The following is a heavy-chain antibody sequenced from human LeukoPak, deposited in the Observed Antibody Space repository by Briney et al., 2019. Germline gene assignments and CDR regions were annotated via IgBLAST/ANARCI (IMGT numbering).Heavy chain of an antibody. CDR2: IYYSGST. J-gene: IGHJ3*02. V-gene: IGHV4-59*01. Sequence: SETLSLTCTVSGGSISSYYWGWIRQPPGKGLEWIGYIYYSGSTNYNPSLKSRVTISVDTSKNQFSLKLSSVTAADTAVYYCARESSSSRGAAFDIWGQGTMVTVSS. CDR3: ARESSSSRGAAFDI. CDR1: GGSISSYY. D-gene: IGHD6-13*01.